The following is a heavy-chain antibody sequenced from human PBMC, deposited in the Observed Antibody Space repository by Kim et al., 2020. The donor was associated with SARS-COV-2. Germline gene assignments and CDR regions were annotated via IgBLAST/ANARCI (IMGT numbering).Heavy chain of an antibody. CDR1: GGSISSSSYY. J-gene: IGHJ4*02. V-gene: IGHV4-39*01. CDR2: IYYSGST. Sequence: SETLSLTCTVSGGSISSSSYYWGWIRQPPGKGLEWIGSIYYSGSTYYNPSLKSRVTISVDTSKNQFSLKLSSVTAADTAVYYCATGGEYGDYAPFHYWGQGTLVTVSS. CDR3: ATGGEYGDYAPFHY. D-gene: IGHD4-17*01.